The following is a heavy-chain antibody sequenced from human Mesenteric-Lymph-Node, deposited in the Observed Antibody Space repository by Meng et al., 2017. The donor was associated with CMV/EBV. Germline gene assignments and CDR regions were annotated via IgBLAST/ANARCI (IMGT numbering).Heavy chain of an antibody. CDR3: ARGLTGAATAY. J-gene: IGHJ4*02. Sequence: GESLKISCAASGFTFSNSDMNWVRQAPGRGLEWVATNSYDGSSKYYADFVKGRFSVSRDNSKNTMFLQMDSLRVDDTAVYYCARGLTGAATAYWGQGTLVTVSS. D-gene: IGHD1-20*01. CDR1: GFTFSNSD. CDR2: NSYDGSSK. V-gene: IGHV3-30-3*01.